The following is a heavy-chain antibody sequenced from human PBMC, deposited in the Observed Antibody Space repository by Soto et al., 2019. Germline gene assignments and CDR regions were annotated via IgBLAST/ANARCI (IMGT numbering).Heavy chain of an antibody. D-gene: IGHD4-17*01. CDR2: IYYSGIT. J-gene: IGHJ5*02. CDR3: ARQRAGVTRPNWFDP. CDR1: GGSISSSSYY. V-gene: IGHV4-39*01. Sequence: SETLSLTCTVSGGSISSSSYYWGGIRQPPGKGLEWIGSIYYSGITYYNPSLKSRVTISVDTSKNQFSLKLSSVTAADTAVYYCARQRAGVTRPNWFDPWGQGTLVTVSS.